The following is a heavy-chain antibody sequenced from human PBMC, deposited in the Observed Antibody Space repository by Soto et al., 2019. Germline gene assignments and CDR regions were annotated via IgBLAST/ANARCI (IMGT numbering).Heavy chain of an antibody. D-gene: IGHD3-22*01. J-gene: IGHJ3*02. V-gene: IGHV1-46*01. CDR3: ARGWVLLPDAFDI. CDR1: GYTFISYY. Sequence: QVQLVQSGAEVKKPGASVKVSCKASGYTFISYYMDWVRQAPGQGLEWMGIINPSGGSTSYAQKFQGRVTMTRDTSTSTVYMELSSLRSEDTAVYYCARGWVLLPDAFDIWGQGTMVTVSS. CDR2: INPSGGST.